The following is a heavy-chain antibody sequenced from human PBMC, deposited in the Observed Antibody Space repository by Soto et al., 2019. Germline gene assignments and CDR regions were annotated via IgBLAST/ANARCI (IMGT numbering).Heavy chain of an antibody. J-gene: IGHJ6*02. CDR3: ARRGGGPQVRNGMDV. V-gene: IGHV3-11*06. D-gene: IGHD3-10*01. Sequence: GGSLRLSXAASGFTFSDYYMSWIRQAPGKGLEWVSYISSSSYTNYADSVKGRFTISRDNAKNSLYLQMNSLRAEDTAVYYCARRGGGPQVRNGMDVWGQGTTVTVSS. CDR2: ISSSSYT. CDR1: GFTFSDYY.